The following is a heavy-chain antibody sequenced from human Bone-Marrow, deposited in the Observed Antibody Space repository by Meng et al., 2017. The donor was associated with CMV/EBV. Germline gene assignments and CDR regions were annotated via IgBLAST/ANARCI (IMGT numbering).Heavy chain of an antibody. Sequence: GGSLRLSCAASGFTFSSSWMHWVRQAPGKGLVWVSHINSDGSDTKYADSVKGRFTISRDNAKNTLYLQMKTLRAEDTAVYYCVKGGHLGDYWGQGTLVTVSS. V-gene: IGHV3-74*03. CDR3: VKGGHLGDY. J-gene: IGHJ4*02. CDR2: INSDGSDT. CDR1: GFTFSSSW. D-gene: IGHD3-10*01.